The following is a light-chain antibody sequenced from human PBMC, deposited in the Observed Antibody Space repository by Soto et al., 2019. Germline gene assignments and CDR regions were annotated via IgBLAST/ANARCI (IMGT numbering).Light chain of an antibody. CDR1: QSVGTY. V-gene: IGKV3-11*01. CDR3: QQRSTWPLT. J-gene: IGKJ4*01. CDR2: DAS. Sequence: EIVLTQSPATLSLSPGERASLSCRASQSVGTYLAWYQQKPGQAPRLLIYDASSRAVGVAPRFRGSGSGTDFTLTIAYVEPEDFAVYYCQQRSTWPLTCGGGTRVEF.